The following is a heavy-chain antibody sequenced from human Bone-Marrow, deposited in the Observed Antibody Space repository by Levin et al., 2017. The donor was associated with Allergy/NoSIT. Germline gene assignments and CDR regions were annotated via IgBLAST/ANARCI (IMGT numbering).Heavy chain of an antibody. D-gene: IGHD2-15*01. V-gene: IGHV4-30-4*08. J-gene: IGHJ4*02. CDR3: ARCTGGTCYTGLDH. Sequence: PSETLSLTCTVSGGSISTGDDYCTWIRQPPGTGLQWIGYIYYSGSTYYNPSLKSRLTISVDTSKNQFSLKLSSLTAADTAVYYCARCTGGTCYTGLDHWGQGTLVTVSS. CDR1: GGSISTGDDY. CDR2: IYYSGST.